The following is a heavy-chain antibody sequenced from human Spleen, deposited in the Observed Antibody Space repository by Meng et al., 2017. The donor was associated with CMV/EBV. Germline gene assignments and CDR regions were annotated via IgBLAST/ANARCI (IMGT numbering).Heavy chain of an antibody. J-gene: IGHJ4*02. V-gene: IGHV2-26*01. D-gene: IGHD2-2*01. CDR1: GFSLSNARMG. Sequence: SGPTLVKPTETLTLTCTVSGFSLSNARMGVSWIRQPPGKALEWPAHIFSNDEKSYSTSLKSRLTISKDTSKSQVVLTMTNMDPVDTATYYCARIPNIVVVPAALYYFDYWGQGTLVTVSS. CDR3: ARIPNIVVVPAALYYFDY. CDR2: IFSNDEK.